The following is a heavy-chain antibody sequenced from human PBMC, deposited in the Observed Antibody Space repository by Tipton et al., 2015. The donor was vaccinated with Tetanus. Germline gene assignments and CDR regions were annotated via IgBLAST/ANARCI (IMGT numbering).Heavy chain of an antibody. Sequence: TLSLTCTVSGDSISSGDFYWSWIRRHPGKGLEWIGYIYFTGTTYYNPSLESRLTISIDTSKNQFSLELTSVTAADTAVYYCARDSYYSSRWSFADYWGQGTLVTVSS. CDR3: ARDSYYSSRWSFADY. J-gene: IGHJ4*02. CDR2: IYFTGTT. D-gene: IGHD3-22*01. V-gene: IGHV4-31*03. CDR1: GDSISSGDFY.